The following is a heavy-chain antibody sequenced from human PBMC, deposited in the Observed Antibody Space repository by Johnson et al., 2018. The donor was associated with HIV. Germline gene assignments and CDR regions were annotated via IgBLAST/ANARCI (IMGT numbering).Heavy chain of an antibody. Sequence: VQLMESGGGLAQPGGSLRLSCAASGFTFSSYWMSLVRQAPGQGLEWVANIKQEGIEKYYVDSVKGRFTISRDNAKNSMYLQMKSLRGEDTAVYYCVRDHQPWGQGTMVIVSS. V-gene: IGHV3-7*05. D-gene: IGHD2-2*01. CDR1: GFTFSSYW. J-gene: IGHJ3*01. CDR2: IKQEGIEK. CDR3: VRDHQP.